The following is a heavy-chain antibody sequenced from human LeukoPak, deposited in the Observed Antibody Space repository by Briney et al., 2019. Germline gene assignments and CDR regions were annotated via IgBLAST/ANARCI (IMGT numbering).Heavy chain of an antibody. J-gene: IGHJ3*02. CDR3: ARASTIFGVVITPDAFDI. V-gene: IGHV1-2*02. CDR1: GYTFTGYY. D-gene: IGHD3-3*01. CDR2: INPNSGVT. Sequence: ASVKVSCKASGYTFTGYYMHWVRQAPGQGLEWMGWINPNSGVTNYAQKFQGRVTMTRDTSISTAYMELSRLRSDDTAVYYCARASTIFGVVITPDAFDIWGQGTMVTVSS.